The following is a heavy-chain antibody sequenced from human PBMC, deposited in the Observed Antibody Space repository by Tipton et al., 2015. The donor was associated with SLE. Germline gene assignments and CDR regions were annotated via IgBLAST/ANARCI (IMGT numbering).Heavy chain of an antibody. J-gene: IGHJ4*02. D-gene: IGHD3-22*01. CDR3: ARTPAYYDGNSYQYFFDY. V-gene: IGHV4-4*08. Sequence: TLSLTCTVSGVSISTYYWNWIRQSPGKGLEWNGYVFISGTTNYNPSLKSRVTISVDTSRNQFSLTLSSVTAADTAVYYCARTPAYYDGNSYQYFFDYWDQGTLVTVSS. CDR2: VFISGTT. CDR1: GVSISTYY.